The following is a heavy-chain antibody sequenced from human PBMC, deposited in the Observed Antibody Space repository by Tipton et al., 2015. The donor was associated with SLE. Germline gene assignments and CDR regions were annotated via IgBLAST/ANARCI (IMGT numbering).Heavy chain of an antibody. Sequence: TLSLTCTVSGGSISSFHWTWIRQPPGKGLECIGYISFRGSTSYNPSLKGRVTLSVDTSKNQFSLKLRSVTAADTAVYYCARQAYSSDWAFFDNWGQGALVTVSS. D-gene: IGHD6-19*01. CDR3: ARQAYSSDWAFFDN. V-gene: IGHV4-59*08. CDR1: GGSISSFH. J-gene: IGHJ4*02. CDR2: ISFRGST.